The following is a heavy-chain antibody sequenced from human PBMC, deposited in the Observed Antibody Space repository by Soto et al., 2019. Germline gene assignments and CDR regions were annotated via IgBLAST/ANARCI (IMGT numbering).Heavy chain of an antibody. CDR3: ARSRLYYYDSSGYYPDDFDI. Sequence: SVKVSCKASGGTFSSYAISWVRQVPGQGLEWMGGIIPIFGTANYAQKFQGRVTITADESTSTAYMELSSLRSEDTDVYYCARSRLYYYDSSGYYPDDFDIWGQGTMVTVAS. CDR2: IIPIFGTA. CDR1: GGTFSSYA. J-gene: IGHJ3*02. V-gene: IGHV1-69*13. D-gene: IGHD3-22*01.